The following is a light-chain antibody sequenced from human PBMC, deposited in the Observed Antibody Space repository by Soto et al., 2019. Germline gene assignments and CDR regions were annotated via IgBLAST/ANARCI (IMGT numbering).Light chain of an antibody. CDR3: QSYDRSLSGVV. CDR1: SSNIGAGYD. CDR2: GNI. V-gene: IGLV1-40*01. Sequence: QSVLTQPPSVSGAPGQRVTISCTGSSSNIGAGYDVHWYLQLPGTAPKLLIYGNINRPSGVPDRFSGSKSGTSASLAITGLQAEDEADYYCQSYDRSLSGVVFGRGTKLTVL. J-gene: IGLJ2*01.